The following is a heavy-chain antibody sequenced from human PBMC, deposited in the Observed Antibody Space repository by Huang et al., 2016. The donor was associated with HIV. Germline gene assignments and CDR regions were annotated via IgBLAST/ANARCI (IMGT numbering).Heavy chain of an antibody. V-gene: IGHV1-2*02. CDR1: GYTFTGYY. D-gene: IGHD6-6*01. Sequence: QVPLVQSGAEVKKPGASVKVSCKASGYTFTGYYMNWVRQAPGQGLEGLGGVNPHMGGTNDARGFKGRVTMTRDTSSRTAYMELSRLGSDDTAVYYCAREHSRSHLGYYYYYGMDVWGQGTTVTVSS. J-gene: IGHJ6*02. CDR2: VNPHMGGT. CDR3: AREHSRSHLGYYYYYGMDV.